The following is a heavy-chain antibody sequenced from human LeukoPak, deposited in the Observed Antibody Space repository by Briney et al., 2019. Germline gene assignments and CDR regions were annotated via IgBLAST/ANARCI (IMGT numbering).Heavy chain of an antibody. D-gene: IGHD2-2*01. CDR1: GYTLTELS. CDR2: INPNSGGT. CDR3: ARDREYCSSPSCYASYRFDD. Sequence: ASVKVSCKVSGYTLTELSMHWVRQAPGKGLEWMGWINPNSGGTNYAQKFQGRVTMTSDTSITTAYMEVSRLRSDDTAVYFCARDREYCSSPSCYASYRFDDWGQGTLVTVSS. V-gene: IGHV1-2*02. J-gene: IGHJ4*02.